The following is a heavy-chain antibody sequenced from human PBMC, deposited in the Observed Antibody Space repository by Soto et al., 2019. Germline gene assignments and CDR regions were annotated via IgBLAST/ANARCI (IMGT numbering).Heavy chain of an antibody. CDR3: ARAGYSYGPIDY. Sequence: SETLYLTCTVSGGSISSGGYYWSWIRQHPGKGLEWIGYIYYSGSTYYNPSPKSRVTISVDTSKNQFSLKLSSVTAADTAVYYCARAGYSYGPIDYWGQGTLVTVSS. J-gene: IGHJ4*02. CDR1: GGSISSGGYY. CDR2: IYYSGST. V-gene: IGHV4-31*03. D-gene: IGHD5-18*01.